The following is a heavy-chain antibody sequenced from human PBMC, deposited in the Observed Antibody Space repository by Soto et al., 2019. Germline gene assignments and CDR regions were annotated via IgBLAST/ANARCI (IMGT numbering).Heavy chain of an antibody. CDR2: IYYSGST. CDR1: GGSISRYY. CDR3: ASLNYYDSSGYLDY. J-gene: IGHJ4*02. V-gene: IGHV4-59*08. D-gene: IGHD3-22*01. Sequence: SESLSLTCTVSGGSISRYYWSWIRQPPGKGLEWIGYIYYSGSTNYNPSLKSRVTISVDTSKNQFSLKLSSVTAADTAVYYCASLNYYDSSGYLDYWGQGTLVTVSS.